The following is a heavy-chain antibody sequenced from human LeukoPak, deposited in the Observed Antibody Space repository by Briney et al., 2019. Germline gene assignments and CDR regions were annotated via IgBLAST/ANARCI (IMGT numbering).Heavy chain of an antibody. CDR2: TKQDRSEK. CDR1: GFTFSSYW. J-gene: IGHJ4*02. CDR3: ARDRIQLWFQNHYFDY. D-gene: IGHD5-18*01. V-gene: IGHV3-7*03. Sequence: GGSLRLSCAASGFTFSSYWMSWVRQAPGKGLEWVANTKQDRSEKYYVDSVKGRFTISRDNAKNSLYLQMNSLRAEDTAVYYCARDRIQLWFQNHYFDYWGQGTLVTVSS.